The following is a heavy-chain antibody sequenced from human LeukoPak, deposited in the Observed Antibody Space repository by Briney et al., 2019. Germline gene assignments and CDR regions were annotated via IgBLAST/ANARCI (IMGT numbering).Heavy chain of an antibody. D-gene: IGHD6-19*01. V-gene: IGHV1-18*01. CDR2: ICAYNGNT. Sequence: GASVKVSCKASGYTFISYGISWVRQAPGQGLEWMGWICAYNGNTNYAQKLQGRVTMTTDTSTSTAYMELRSLRSDDTAVYYCARGEASSGWYFFDYWGQGTLVTVSS. CDR3: ARGEASSGWYFFDY. J-gene: IGHJ4*02. CDR1: GYTFISYG.